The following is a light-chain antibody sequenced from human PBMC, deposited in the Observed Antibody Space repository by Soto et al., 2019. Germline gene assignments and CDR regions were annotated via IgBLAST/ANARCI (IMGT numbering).Light chain of an antibody. CDR3: CSYAGSSTFEV. Sequence: FALTQPASVSGSPGQSITISCTGTSSDVGSYNLVSWYQQHPGKAPKLMIYEGSKRPSGVSNRFSGSKSGNTASLTISGLQAEDEADYYCCSYAGSSTFEVFGGGTKLTVL. CDR1: SSDVGSYNL. V-gene: IGLV2-23*03. J-gene: IGLJ2*01. CDR2: EGS.